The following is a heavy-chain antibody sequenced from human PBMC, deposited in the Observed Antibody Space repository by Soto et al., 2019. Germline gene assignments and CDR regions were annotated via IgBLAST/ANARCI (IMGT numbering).Heavy chain of an antibody. J-gene: IGHJ3*02. CDR1: GYTFTSYG. Sequence: QVQLVQSGAEVKKPGASVKVSCKASGYTFTSYGISWVRQAPGQGLEWMGWISAYNGNTNYAQKLQGRVPMTTDTSTSTAYMELRSLRSDDTAVYYCARDLRTRYCSSPSCYSRGHAFDIWGQGTMVTVSS. CDR3: ARDLRTRYCSSPSCYSRGHAFDI. D-gene: IGHD2-2*01. CDR2: ISAYNGNT. V-gene: IGHV1-18*01.